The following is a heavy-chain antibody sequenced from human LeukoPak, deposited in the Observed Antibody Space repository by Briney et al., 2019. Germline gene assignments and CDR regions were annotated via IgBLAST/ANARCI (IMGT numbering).Heavy chain of an antibody. CDR3: ARGQSLELLDY. D-gene: IGHD1-7*01. J-gene: IGHJ4*02. CDR2: IIPILGIA. Sequence: ASVKVSCKASGGTFSSYAISWVRQAPGQGLEWMGRIIPILGIANYAQKFQGRVTITADKSTSTAYMELSSLRSEDTAVYYCARGQSLELLDYWGQGTLVTVSS. V-gene: IGHV1-69*04. CDR1: GGTFSSYA.